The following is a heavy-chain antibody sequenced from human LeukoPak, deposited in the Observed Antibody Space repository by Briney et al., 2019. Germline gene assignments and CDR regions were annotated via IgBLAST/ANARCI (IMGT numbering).Heavy chain of an antibody. D-gene: IGHD1-26*01. CDR3: ARVSGTYGGAFDI. CDR2: INQDGSDK. Sequence: GGSLRLSCAASGFTFSVYWMTWVRQAPGKGLEWVAKINQDGSDKYYVDSVKGRFTISRDNAKNSLYLQMNSLRAEDTAVYYCARVSGTYGGAFDIWGQGTMVTVSS. J-gene: IGHJ3*02. CDR1: GFTFSVYW. V-gene: IGHV3-7*01.